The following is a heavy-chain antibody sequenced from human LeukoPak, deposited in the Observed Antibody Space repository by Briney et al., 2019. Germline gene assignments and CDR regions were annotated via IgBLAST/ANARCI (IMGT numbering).Heavy chain of an antibody. J-gene: IGHJ3*02. CDR1: GYTFTGYY. V-gene: IGHV1-2*02. CDR2: INPNSGGT. D-gene: IGHD1-1*01. Sequence: ASVKVSCKASGYTFTGYYMHWVRQAPGQGLEWMGWINPNSGGTNYAQKFQGRVTMTRDTSISTAYMELSRLRSDDTAVYYCARDSSYDKWNACDIWGQGTMITVSS. CDR3: ARDSSYDKWNACDI.